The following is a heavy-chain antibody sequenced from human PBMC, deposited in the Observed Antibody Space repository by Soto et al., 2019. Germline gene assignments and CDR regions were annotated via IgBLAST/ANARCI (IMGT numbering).Heavy chain of an antibody. J-gene: IGHJ4*02. CDR1: GFTISTHG. D-gene: IGHD6-19*01. CDR2: ISGSGGIT. V-gene: IGHV3-23*01. CDR3: VKIARYSSEWHLI. Sequence: PGGALRLSCAVSGFTISTHGMSWVRQAPGKGLEWVSGISGSGGITYYADSVKGRFTISRDNSKNTLYLHMNSLRAEDTAAYYCVKIARYSSEWHLIWGQGTLVTVSS.